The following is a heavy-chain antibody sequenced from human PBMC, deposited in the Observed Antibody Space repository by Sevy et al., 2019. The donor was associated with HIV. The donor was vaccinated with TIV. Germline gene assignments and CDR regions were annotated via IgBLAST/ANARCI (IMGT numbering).Heavy chain of an antibody. V-gene: IGHV3-15*01. Sequence: GGSLRLSCSASGFPFNKEWMSWVRQAPGKGLEWVGRIKSKKDGGATDYAAPANGRFTISRDDSKNTLYLQMNSLKIEDTGCIYCSSQGERYWGLGTLVTVSS. CDR1: GFPFNKEW. CDR2: IKSKKDGGAT. D-gene: IGHD3-16*01. J-gene: IGHJ4*02. CDR3: SSQGERY.